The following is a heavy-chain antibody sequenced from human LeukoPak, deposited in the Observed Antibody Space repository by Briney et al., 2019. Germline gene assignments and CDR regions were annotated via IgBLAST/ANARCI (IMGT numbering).Heavy chain of an antibody. D-gene: IGHD5-18*01. CDR1: GFSLSTSGVG. J-gene: IGHJ4*02. CDR2: IYWDDDK. CDR3: AHNPGYIYGQYYFDY. V-gene: IGHV2-5*02. Sequence: SGPTLVKPTQALTLTCTFSGFSLSTSGVGVGWIRQPPGKALEWLTVIYWDDDKRYSAPLKSRLTITKDTSKNQVVLTMTNVDPVDTATYYCAHNPGYIYGQYYFDYWGQGTLVTVSS.